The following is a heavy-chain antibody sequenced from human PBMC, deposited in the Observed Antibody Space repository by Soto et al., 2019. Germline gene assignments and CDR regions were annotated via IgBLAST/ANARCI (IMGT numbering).Heavy chain of an antibody. V-gene: IGHV1-46*01. Sequence: QVQLVQSGAEVKKPGASVKVSCKASGYTFTNYCIHWVRQAPGQGLEWMGIINPSGGSTNYAQRFEDRVTLTRDTSTSTVYMELSSLRSEDTAVYYCTRSPFFDYFWGSYHLNWLDPWGQGTLITVSS. CDR2: INPSGGST. J-gene: IGHJ5*02. D-gene: IGHD3-16*01. CDR3: TRSPFFDYFWGSYHLNWLDP. CDR1: GYTFTNYC.